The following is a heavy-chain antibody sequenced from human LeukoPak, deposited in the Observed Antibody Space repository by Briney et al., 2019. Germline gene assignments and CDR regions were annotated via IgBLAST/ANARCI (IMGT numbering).Heavy chain of an antibody. CDR3: ARHGTYGDYPNWFDP. CDR1: GGSISSYY. D-gene: IGHD4-17*01. CDR2: IYYSGST. Sequence: SETLSLTCTVSGGSISSYYWSWIRQPPGKGLEWIGYIYYSGSTNHNPSLKSRVTISVDTSKSQFSLKLSSVTAADTAMYYCARHGTYGDYPNWFDPWGQGTLVTVSS. J-gene: IGHJ5*02. V-gene: IGHV4-59*01.